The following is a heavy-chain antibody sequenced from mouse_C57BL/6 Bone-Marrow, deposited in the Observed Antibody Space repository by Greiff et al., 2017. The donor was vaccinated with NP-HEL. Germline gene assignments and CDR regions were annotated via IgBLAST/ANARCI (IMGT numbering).Heavy chain of an antibody. J-gene: IGHJ1*03. CDR3: ARGQIRYYGSSYRYFDV. Sequence: QVQLQQSGPELVKPGASVKISCKASGYAFSSSWMNWVKQRPGKGLEWIGRIYPGDGDTNYNGKFKGKATLTADKSSSTAYMQLSSLTSEDSAVYFCARGQIRYYGSSYRYFDVWGTGTTVTVSS. CDR2: IYPGDGDT. CDR1: GYAFSSSW. V-gene: IGHV1-82*01. D-gene: IGHD1-1*01.